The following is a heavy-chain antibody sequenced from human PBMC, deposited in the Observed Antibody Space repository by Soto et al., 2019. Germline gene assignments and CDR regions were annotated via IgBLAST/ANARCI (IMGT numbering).Heavy chain of an antibody. CDR2: LQTDGSHP. D-gene: IGHD2-21*02. V-gene: IGHV3-74*01. CDR1: GFTFGYYW. Sequence: EVQLVESGGGLVQPGGSLRLSCVASGFTFGYYWMHWVRQAPGEGLMWVSRLQTDGSHPDYADSVKGRFTITRDNAKNTHYLQMNNLGAEDTAVYYCARGGDPDYWGQGTLVTVSS. CDR3: ARGGDPDY. J-gene: IGHJ4*02.